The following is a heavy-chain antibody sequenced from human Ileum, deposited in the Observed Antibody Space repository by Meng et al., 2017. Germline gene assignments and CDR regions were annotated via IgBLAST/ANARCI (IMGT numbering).Heavy chain of an antibody. D-gene: IGHD2-2*01. CDR3: ARGRYASVGFDY. J-gene: IGHJ4*02. V-gene: IGHV3-74*01. CDR1: GFTFNSYW. Sequence: GESLKISCAASGFTFNSYWMHWVRQGPGKGLVWVSQIKNDGSSTDYADSVKGRFTISRDNAKNMLYLQMNSLRAEDTAVYYCARGRYASVGFDYWGQGTLVTGAS. CDR2: IKNDGSST.